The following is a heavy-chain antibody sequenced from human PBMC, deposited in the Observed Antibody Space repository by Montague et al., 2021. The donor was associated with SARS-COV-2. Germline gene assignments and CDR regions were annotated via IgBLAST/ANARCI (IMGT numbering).Heavy chain of an antibody. Sequence: SETLSLTCTVSGGSISNYYWSWIRQSPGKGLEWIAYMYYSGSTKYNPSLKSRATISVDTSKNQFSLTLSSMTAADTAVYYCARARGGTMFGVISAYYGMDIWGQGTTVTVS. V-gene: IGHV4-59*01. CDR2: MYYSGST. J-gene: IGHJ6*02. CDR1: GGSISNYY. CDR3: ARARGGTMFGVISAYYGMDI. D-gene: IGHD3-3*01.